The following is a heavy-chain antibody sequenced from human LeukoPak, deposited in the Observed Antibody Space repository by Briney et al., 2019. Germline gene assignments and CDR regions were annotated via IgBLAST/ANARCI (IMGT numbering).Heavy chain of an antibody. D-gene: IGHD6-13*01. Sequence: GASVKVSCKASGYTFTGYYMHWVRQAPGQGLEWMGWINPNSGGTNYAQKFQGRATMTRDTSISTAYMELSRLRSDDTAVYYCARVLRGIAAAGTRWFDPWGQGTLVTVSS. J-gene: IGHJ5*02. CDR2: INPNSGGT. CDR3: ARVLRGIAAAGTRWFDP. CDR1: GYTFTGYY. V-gene: IGHV1-2*02.